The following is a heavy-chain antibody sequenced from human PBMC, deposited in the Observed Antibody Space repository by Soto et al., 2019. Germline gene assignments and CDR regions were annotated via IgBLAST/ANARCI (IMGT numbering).Heavy chain of an antibody. J-gene: IGHJ6*03. CDR3: ARVSATYYYYYHMDV. D-gene: IGHD3-3*02. CDR2: IYYSGST. CDR1: GGSISSGDYY. Sequence: SETMSLTCTVSGGSISSGDYYWSWIRPPPGKGLEWIGYIYYSGSTYYNPSLKSRVTISVDTSKNQFSLKLSSVTAADTAVYYCARVSATYYYYYHMDVWGKGTTVTVSS. V-gene: IGHV4-30-4*01.